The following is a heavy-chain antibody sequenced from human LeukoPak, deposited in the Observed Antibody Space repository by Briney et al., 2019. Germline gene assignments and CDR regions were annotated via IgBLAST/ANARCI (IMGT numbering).Heavy chain of an antibody. D-gene: IGHD4/OR15-4a*01. CDR1: GFTVSSNS. CDR3: ARRAGAYSHPYDY. CDR2: IYSGTI. V-gene: IGHV3-53*01. Sequence: GGSLRLSCTVSGFTVSSNSLSWVRQAPGKGLEWVSFIYSGTIHYSDSVKGRFTISRDNSKNTLYLQMNSLRAEDTAVYYCARRAGAYSHPYDYWGQGTLVTVSS. J-gene: IGHJ4*02.